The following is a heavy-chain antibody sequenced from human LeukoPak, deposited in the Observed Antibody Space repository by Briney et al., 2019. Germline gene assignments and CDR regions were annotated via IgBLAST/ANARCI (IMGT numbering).Heavy chain of an antibody. V-gene: IGHV3-21*01. D-gene: IGHD3-3*01. J-gene: IGHJ4*02. Sequence: PGGSLRLSCAASGFTFSSYAMSWVRQAPGKGLEWVSSISSSSSYIYYADSVKGRFTISRDNAKNSLYLQMNSLRAEDTAVYYCARDRNTDFWSGYYTNYFDYWGQGTLVTVSS. CDR2: ISSSSSYI. CDR1: GFTFSSYA. CDR3: ARDRNTDFWSGYYTNYFDY.